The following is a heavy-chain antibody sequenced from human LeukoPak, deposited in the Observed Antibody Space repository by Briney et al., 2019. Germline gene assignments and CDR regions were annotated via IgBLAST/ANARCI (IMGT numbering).Heavy chain of an antibody. CDR3: AHSRKGQSRHFDY. CDR2: IYWNDDN. Sequence: TLSLTCTVSGDSIDSYYWSWIRQPPGKALEWLALIYWNDDNRYSPSLKSRLTITMDTSKSQVVLTMSNMDPVDTATYYCAHSRKGQSRHFDYWGQGTLVTVSS. V-gene: IGHV2-5*01. D-gene: IGHD4-11*01. CDR1: GDSIDSYY. J-gene: IGHJ4*02.